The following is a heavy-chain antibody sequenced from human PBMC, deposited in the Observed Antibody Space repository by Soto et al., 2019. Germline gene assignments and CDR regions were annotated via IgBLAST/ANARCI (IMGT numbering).Heavy chain of an antibody. J-gene: IGHJ6*02. CDR1: GYTFTSYY. Sequence: VKVCCKASGYTFTSYYMHWVRQAPGQGLERMGIINPSGGSTSYAQKFQGRVTMTRDTSTSTVYMELSSLRSEDTAVYYCARARXXSGYYDYYYGMVVWGQGTTVTVSS. CDR3: ARARXXSGYYDYYYGMVV. V-gene: IGHV1-46*01. D-gene: IGHD3-22*01. CDR2: INPSGGST.